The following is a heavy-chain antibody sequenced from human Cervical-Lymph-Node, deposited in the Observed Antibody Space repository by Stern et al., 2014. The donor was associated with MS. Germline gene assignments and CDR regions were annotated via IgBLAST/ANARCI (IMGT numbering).Heavy chain of an antibody. CDR3: ARGITIFGEGD. J-gene: IGHJ4*02. CDR2: ISTLGKTI. Sequence: EVQLGESGGGLVQPGESLRLSCAASGFTFSNYNMNWVRQAPGKGLEWIAFISTLGKTIYYADSVRGRFTISRDNAKNLLFLQMNSLRAEDTAVYYCARGITIFGEGDWGQGILVTVSS. D-gene: IGHD3-3*01. CDR1: GFTFSNYN. V-gene: IGHV3-48*01.